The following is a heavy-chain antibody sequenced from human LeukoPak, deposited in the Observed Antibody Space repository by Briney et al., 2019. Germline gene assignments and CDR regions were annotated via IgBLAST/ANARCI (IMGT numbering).Heavy chain of an antibody. CDR2: ISSSSSYI. CDR1: GFTFSSYS. J-gene: IGHJ4*02. V-gene: IGHV3-21*01. D-gene: IGHD3-22*01. CDR3: ARDGYYDSSGYRTITDY. Sequence: PGGSLRLSCAASGFTFSSYSMNWVRQAPGGGLEWVSSISSSSSYIYYAYSVKGRFTISRDNAKNSLYLQMSSLRAEDTAVYYCARDGYYDSSGYRTITDYWGQGNLVTVSS.